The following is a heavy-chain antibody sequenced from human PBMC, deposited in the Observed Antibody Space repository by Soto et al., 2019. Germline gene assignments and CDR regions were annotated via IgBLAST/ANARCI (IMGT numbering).Heavy chain of an antibody. J-gene: IGHJ4*02. Sequence: EVQLLESGGGLVQPGGSLTLSCAASGFTFSIYAMSWVRQAPGKGLEWLSAISGSGDNTYYADSVKGRFAISRDNSKNTLYLQMNSLRAEDKAVYYCAKVLKAVAGTYDYWGQGTLVTVAS. D-gene: IGHD6-19*01. CDR2: ISGSGDNT. V-gene: IGHV3-23*01. CDR1: GFTFSIYA. CDR3: AKVLKAVAGTYDY.